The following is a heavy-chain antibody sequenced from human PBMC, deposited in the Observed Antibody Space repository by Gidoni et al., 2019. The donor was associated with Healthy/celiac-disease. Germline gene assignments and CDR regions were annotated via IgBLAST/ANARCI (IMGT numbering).Heavy chain of an antibody. CDR2: ISYDGSNK. CDR1: GFTFSSYG. V-gene: IGHV3-30*18. J-gene: IGHJ4*02. Sequence: QVQLVASGGGVVQPGRSLRLSCAASGFTFSSYGMHWVRQAPGKGLEWVAVISYDGSNKYYADSVKGRFTISRDNSKNTLYLQMNSLRAEDTAVYYCAKSLTIFGYDYWGQGTLVTVSS. CDR3: AKSLTIFGYDY. D-gene: IGHD3-3*01.